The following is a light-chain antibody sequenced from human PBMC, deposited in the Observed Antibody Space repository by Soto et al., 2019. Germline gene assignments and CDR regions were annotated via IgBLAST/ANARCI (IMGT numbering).Light chain of an antibody. V-gene: IGLV2-18*02. CDR1: SSDVGNYNR. J-gene: IGLJ1*01. CDR2: EVN. CDR3: NSYTTSSTYV. Sequence: QSALTQPPFVSGSPGQSVTISCTGTSSDVGNYNRVSWYQQPPGTAPKLMIYEVNNRPSGVPDRFSGSKSGNTASLTISGLQAEDEADYYCNSYTTSSTYVFGTGTKVTVL.